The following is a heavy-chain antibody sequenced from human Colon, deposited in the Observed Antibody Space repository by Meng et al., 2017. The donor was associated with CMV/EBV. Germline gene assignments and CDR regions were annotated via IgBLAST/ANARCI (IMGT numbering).Heavy chain of an antibody. V-gene: IGHV1-8*03. CDR1: GYTFISYD. Sequence: KASGYTFISYDIKWVRQATGQGLEWMGWMNPNSGNTGYAQKFQGRITISRNTSISTAYMELSSLRSEDTAVYYCARRYYGSGSTLGYWGQGTLVTVSS. CDR2: MNPNSGNT. J-gene: IGHJ4*02. CDR3: ARRYYGSGSTLGY. D-gene: IGHD3-10*01.